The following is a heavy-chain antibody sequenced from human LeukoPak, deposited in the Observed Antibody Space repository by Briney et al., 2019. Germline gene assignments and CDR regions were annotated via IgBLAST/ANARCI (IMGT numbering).Heavy chain of an antibody. J-gene: IGHJ5*02. V-gene: IGHV3-21*01. CDR2: ISRGSRYI. CDR3: ARDPRVGYSSDWFDP. Sequence: GGSLRPACAASGLTLSSYSMKCVSQPPGKGMEWVSSISRGSRYINYADSVKSRFTISRDNAKNSLYLQMNSLRAEDTAVYYCARDPRVGYSSDWFDPWGQGTLVTVSS. CDR1: GLTLSSYS. D-gene: IGHD6-19*01.